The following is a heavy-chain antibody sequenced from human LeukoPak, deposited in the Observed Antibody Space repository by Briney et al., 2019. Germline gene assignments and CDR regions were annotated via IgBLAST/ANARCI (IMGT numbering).Heavy chain of an antibody. D-gene: IGHD6-19*01. CDR2: IYYSGST. Sequence: PSETLSLTCTVSGGSISSYYWSWIRQPPGKGLEWIGYIYYSGSTNYNPSLKRRVTISVDTSKNQFSLKLSSVTAADTAVYYCARHEVAVAGEYYFDYWGQGTLVTVSS. J-gene: IGHJ4*02. CDR1: GGSISSYY. CDR3: ARHEVAVAGEYYFDY. V-gene: IGHV4-59*08.